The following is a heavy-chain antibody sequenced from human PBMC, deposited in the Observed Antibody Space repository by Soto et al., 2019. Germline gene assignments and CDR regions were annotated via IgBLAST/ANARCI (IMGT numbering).Heavy chain of an antibody. V-gene: IGHV1-18*01. D-gene: IGHD5-18*01. Sequence: ASVKVSCKASGYTFTSYGVSWVRQAPGQGLEWMGWISAYNGNTNYAQKLQGRVTMTTDTSTSTAYMELRSLRAEDTAVYYCARDWDTAMAYDYWGQGTLVTVSS. CDR3: ARDWDTAMAYDY. CDR2: ISAYNGNT. J-gene: IGHJ4*02. CDR1: GYTFTSYG.